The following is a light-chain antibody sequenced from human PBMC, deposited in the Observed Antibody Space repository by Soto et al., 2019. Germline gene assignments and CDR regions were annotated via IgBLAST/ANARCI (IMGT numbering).Light chain of an antibody. J-gene: IGKJ5*01. CDR3: QQRSNWIT. CDR2: DAS. CDR1: ESTSGY. V-gene: IGKV3-11*01. Sequence: EIVLTQSASTLSLSPGERATLSCRASESTSGYLAWYQQKPGQAPRLLIYDASNRATGIPARFSGSGSGTDFTLTISSLEPEDSAVYYCQQRSNWITFGQGTRLEIK.